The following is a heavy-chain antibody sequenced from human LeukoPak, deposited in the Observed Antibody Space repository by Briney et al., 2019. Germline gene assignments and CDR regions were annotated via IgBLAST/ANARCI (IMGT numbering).Heavy chain of an antibody. CDR3: ARHGGQMQYYYGSGYFHY. CDR1: GGSFSGYY. Sequence: SETLSLTCAVYGGSFSGYYWSWIRQPPATGLEWIGEINHSGSTNYNPSLKSRVTISVDTSKNQFSLKLSSVTAADTAVYYCARHGGQMQYYYGSGYFHYWGQGTLVTVSS. D-gene: IGHD3-10*01. CDR2: INHSGST. V-gene: IGHV4-34*01. J-gene: IGHJ4*02.